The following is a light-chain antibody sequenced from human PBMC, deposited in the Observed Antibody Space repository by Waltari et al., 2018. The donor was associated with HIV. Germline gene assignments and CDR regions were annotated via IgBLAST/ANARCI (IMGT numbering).Light chain of an antibody. CDR2: SVS. J-gene: IGKJ2*01. CDR3: QHCNSVPYT. Sequence: AIQLTQSPSSLSASPGDRVVLTCRASQSVYNFLAWYQQKPGAAPRLLIYSVSSLQPGVPSRFSGSGSGTEFALTISSLQSEDFATYYCQHCNSVPYTFGQGTKVELK. V-gene: IGKV1-8*01. CDR1: QSVYNF.